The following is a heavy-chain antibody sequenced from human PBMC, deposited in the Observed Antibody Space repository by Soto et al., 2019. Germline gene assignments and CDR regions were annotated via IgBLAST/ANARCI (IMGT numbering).Heavy chain of an antibody. V-gene: IGHV3-23*01. CDR2: ISGSDDST. CDR1: GFTFSSYA. Sequence: EVQLLESGGGLVQPGESLRHSCAASGFTFSSYAMSWVRQAPGKGLEWVSVISGSDDSTYYADSVKGRFTISRDNSKNTLYLQMNSLRAEDTALYYCAKRSSSSTFDYWGQGTLVTVSS. D-gene: IGHD6-6*01. CDR3: AKRSSSSTFDY. J-gene: IGHJ4*02.